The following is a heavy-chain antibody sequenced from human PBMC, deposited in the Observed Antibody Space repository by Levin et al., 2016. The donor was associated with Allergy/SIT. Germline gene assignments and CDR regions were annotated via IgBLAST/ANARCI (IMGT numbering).Heavy chain of an antibody. J-gene: IGHJ5*02. CDR3: AKWGPGGSGSYYRPKAGYNWFDP. CDR2: ISGSGGST. CDR1: GFTFSSYA. Sequence: GESLKISCAASGFTFSSYAMSWVRQAPGKGLEWVSAISGSGGSTYYADSVKGRFTISRDNSKNTLYLQMNSLRAEDTAVYYCAKWGPGGSGSYYRPKAGYNWFDPWGQGTLVTVSS. D-gene: IGHD3-10*01. V-gene: IGHV3-23*01.